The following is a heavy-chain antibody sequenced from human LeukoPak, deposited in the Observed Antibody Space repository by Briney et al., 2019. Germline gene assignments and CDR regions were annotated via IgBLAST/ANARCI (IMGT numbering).Heavy chain of an antibody. V-gene: IGHV5-51*01. CDR3: ARHPQDHKAAAGYYFDY. CDR2: IHPANSDT. CDR1: GYKFTNYW. J-gene: IGHJ4*02. D-gene: IGHD6-13*01. Sequence: HGESLKISCKGFGYKFTNYWIGWVRQMPGKGLEWMGVIHPANSDTRYSPSSQGQVTFSADKSSGTAYLQWSSLKASDTAMYYCARHPQDHKAAAGYYFDYWGQGTLVTVSS.